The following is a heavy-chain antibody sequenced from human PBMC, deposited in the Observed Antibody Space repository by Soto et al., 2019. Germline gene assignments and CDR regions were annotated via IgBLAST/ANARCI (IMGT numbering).Heavy chain of an antibody. CDR2: IYPGDSET. Sequence: EVQLVQSGAEVKKPGESLKSSCKGSGYSFSNYWIVWVRQIPGQDLGWMGIIYPGDSETKYSPSFQDQVTISAEKSIKAAYLEWIRLKTSDTAMSACAARSGGNTVVRVDSWGQGTLVTVSS. V-gene: IGHV5-51*03. J-gene: IGHJ5*01. CDR1: GYSFSNYW. D-gene: IGHD2-15*01. CDR3: AARSGGNTVVRVDS.